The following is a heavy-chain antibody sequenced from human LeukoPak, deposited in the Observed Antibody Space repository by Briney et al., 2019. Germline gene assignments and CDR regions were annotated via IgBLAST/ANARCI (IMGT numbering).Heavy chain of an antibody. V-gene: IGHV3-30*19. D-gene: IGHD4-11*01. J-gene: IGHJ6*02. CDR1: GITFRNYG. CDR3: ARGETTVTRYYYYGMDV. CDR2: ISYDGSNK. Sequence: GRSLRLSCAASGITFRNYGMHWVRQAPGKGLEWVAVISYDGSNKYYANSVKGRFTNSRDNSKNTLYLQMNSLRAEDTAVYYCARGETTVTRYYYYGMDVWGQGTKVTVSS.